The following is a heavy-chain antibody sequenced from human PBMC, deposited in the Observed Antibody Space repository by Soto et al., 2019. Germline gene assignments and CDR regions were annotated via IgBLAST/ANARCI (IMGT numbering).Heavy chain of an antibody. J-gene: IGHJ4*02. Sequence: GGSLRLSCAASGFTFNDYAMHWVRQAPGKGLEWVSGISWNSGSIDYADSVKGRFTISRDNAKDSLYLQMHTLRAEDTALYYCAKDHYASGSSAIDYWGQGTLVTVSS. CDR1: GFTFNDYA. D-gene: IGHD3-10*01. CDR3: AKDHYASGSSAIDY. V-gene: IGHV3-9*01. CDR2: ISWNSGSI.